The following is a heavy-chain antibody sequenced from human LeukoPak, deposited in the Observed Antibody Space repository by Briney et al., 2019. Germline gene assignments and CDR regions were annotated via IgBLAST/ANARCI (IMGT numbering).Heavy chain of an antibody. Sequence: GESLKISCKGSGYSFPNYWIGWVRQMPGKGLEWMGIICPGDSDTRYSPSFQGQVTISADKSISTAYLQWSSLKASDTAMYFCARLSGSYYSAGDYWGQGTLVTVSS. J-gene: IGHJ4*02. D-gene: IGHD1-26*01. CDR1: GYSFPNYW. CDR2: ICPGDSDT. CDR3: ARLSGSYYSAGDY. V-gene: IGHV5-51*01.